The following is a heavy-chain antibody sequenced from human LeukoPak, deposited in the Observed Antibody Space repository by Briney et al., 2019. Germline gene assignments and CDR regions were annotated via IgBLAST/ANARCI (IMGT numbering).Heavy chain of an antibody. CDR1: GFTFSSYS. D-gene: IGHD3-10*01. CDR3: ARDRGVMGYGDFDY. J-gene: IGHJ4*02. Sequence: GGSLRLSCAASGFTFSSYSMNWVRQAPGKGLEWVSSISSSSSYIYYADSVKGRFTISRDNAKNSLYLQMNSLRAEDTAVYYCARDRGVMGYGDFDYWGQGTLVTVSS. CDR2: ISSSSSYI. V-gene: IGHV3-21*01.